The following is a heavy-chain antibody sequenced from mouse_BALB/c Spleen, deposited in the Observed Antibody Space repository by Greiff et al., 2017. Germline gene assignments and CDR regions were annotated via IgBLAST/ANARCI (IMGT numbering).Heavy chain of an antibody. CDR2: ISSGGSYT. CDR1: GFTLSSYG. J-gene: IGHJ1*01. CDR3: ARCPMMVTTRYFDV. D-gene: IGHD2-3*01. V-gene: IGHV5-6*02. Sequence: EVMLVESGGDLVKPGGSLKLSCAASGFTLSSYGMSWVRQTPDKRLEWVATISSGGSYTYYPDSVKGRFTISRDNAKNTLYLQMSSLKSEDTAMYYCARCPMMVTTRYFDVWGAGITVTVSS.